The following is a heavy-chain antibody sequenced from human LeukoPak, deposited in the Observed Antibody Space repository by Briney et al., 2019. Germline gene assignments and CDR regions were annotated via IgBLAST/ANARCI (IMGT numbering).Heavy chain of an antibody. CDR3: ARDPDGYNPGWFDY. CDR2: INHSGST. CDR1: GGSFSGYY. V-gene: IGHV4-34*01. D-gene: IGHD5-24*01. J-gene: IGHJ4*02. Sequence: SETLSLTCAVYGGSFSGYYWSWIRQPPGKGLEWIGEINHSGSTNYNPSLKNRVTISVDTSKNQFSLKLSSVTAADTAVYYCARDPDGYNPGWFDYWGQGTLVTVSS.